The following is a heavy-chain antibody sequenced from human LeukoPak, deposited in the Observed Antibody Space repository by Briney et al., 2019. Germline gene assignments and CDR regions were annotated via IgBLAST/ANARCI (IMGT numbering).Heavy chain of an antibody. V-gene: IGHV1-69*13. CDR1: GGTFSSYA. CDR3: ARGEDGYCSSTSCYPPSYGMDV. D-gene: IGHD2-2*03. J-gene: IGHJ6*02. CDR2: IIPIFGTA. Sequence: SVKVSCKASGGTFSSYAISWVRQAPGQGLEWMGGIIPIFGTANYAQKFQGRVTITADESTSTAYMELSSLRSEDTAVYYCARGEDGYCSSTSCYPPSYGMDVWGQGTTVTVSS.